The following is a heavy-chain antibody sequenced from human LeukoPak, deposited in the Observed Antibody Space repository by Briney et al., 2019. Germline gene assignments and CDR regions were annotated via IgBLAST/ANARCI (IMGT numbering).Heavy chain of an antibody. CDR3: ARGITIFGVVGSWDV. Sequence: PSETLSLTCTVSGGSIRSSSHYWGWIRQPPGEGLEWIGIIYHSGTTYYNASLKSRVTISVDTSKNQFSLKLSSVTAADTAVYYCARGITIFGVVGSWDVWGKGTTVTVSS. V-gene: IGHV4-39*07. D-gene: IGHD3-3*01. J-gene: IGHJ6*04. CDR1: GGSIRSSSHY. CDR2: IYHSGTT.